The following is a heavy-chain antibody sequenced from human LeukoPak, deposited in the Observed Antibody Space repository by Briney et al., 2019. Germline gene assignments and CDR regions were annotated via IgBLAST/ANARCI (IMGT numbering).Heavy chain of an antibody. CDR3: ARHSRSAYTGYENAFDI. Sequence: SETLSLTCTVSGDSISSSSYCWDWIRQPPGKGLEWIGNIYNSANTHYNPSLKTRITMSADTSKNQFSLKLNSVTAADTGIYYCARHSRSAYTGYENAFDIWGQGTMVTVSS. D-gene: IGHD5-12*01. CDR1: GDSISSSSYC. V-gene: IGHV4-39*01. CDR2: IYNSANT. J-gene: IGHJ3*02.